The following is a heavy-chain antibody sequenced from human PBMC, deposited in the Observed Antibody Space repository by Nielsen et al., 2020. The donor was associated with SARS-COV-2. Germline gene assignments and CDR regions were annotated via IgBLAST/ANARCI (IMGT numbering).Heavy chain of an antibody. D-gene: IGHD2-2*01. CDR3: ARSSSYASAWFVS. V-gene: IGHV4-59*08. CDR2: IYYSGST. Sequence: SETLSLTCTVSGGSLSTYYWSWIRQPPGKGLEWIGYIYYSGSTNYNPSLKSRLTISVDTSRNQFSLNLRSVTAAATAVYYCARSSSYASAWFVSWGQGTLVTVSS. J-gene: IGHJ5*01. CDR1: GGSLSTYY.